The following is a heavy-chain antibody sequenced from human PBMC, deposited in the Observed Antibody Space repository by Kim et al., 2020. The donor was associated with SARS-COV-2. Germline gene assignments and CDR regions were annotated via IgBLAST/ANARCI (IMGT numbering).Heavy chain of an antibody. CDR1: GYIFTSYD. CDR3: ARRIAAAGTPIGY. J-gene: IGHJ4*02. V-gene: IGHV1-8*01. CDR2: MNPNSGNT. D-gene: IGHD6-13*01. Sequence: ASVKVSCKASGYIFTSYDINWVRQATGQGLKWMGWMNPNSGNTGYAQKFQGRVTMTRNTSITTAYMELSSLRSEDTAVYYCARRIAAAGTPIGYWGQGTLVTVSS.